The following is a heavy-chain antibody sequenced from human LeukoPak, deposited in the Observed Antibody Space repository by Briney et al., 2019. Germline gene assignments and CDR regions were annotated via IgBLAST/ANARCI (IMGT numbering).Heavy chain of an antibody. Sequence: GESLRLSCAASGFTFSDHYMDWVRQAPGKGLEWVGRTRNKPRSYTTEYAASVKGRFTISREDSQNSLYLQMNSLKTEDTAVYYCARGALWLGDNYNYLMDVWGQGTTVTVSS. CDR3: ARGALWLGDNYNYLMDV. V-gene: IGHV3-72*01. CDR2: TRNKPRSYTT. J-gene: IGHJ6*02. D-gene: IGHD3-10*01. CDR1: GFTFSDHY.